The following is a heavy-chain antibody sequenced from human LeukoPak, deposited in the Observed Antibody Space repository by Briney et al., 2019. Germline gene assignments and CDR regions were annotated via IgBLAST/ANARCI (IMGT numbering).Heavy chain of an antibody. CDR3: ARTPYYDFWSGYQYYFDY. CDR2: ISAYNGNT. Sequence: ASVKVSCKASGYTFTSYGISWVRQAPGQGLEWMGWISAYNGNTNYAQKLQGRVTMTTDTSTGTAYMELRSLRSDDTAVYYCARTPYYDFWSGYQYYFDYWGQGTLVTVSS. D-gene: IGHD3-3*01. V-gene: IGHV1-18*01. J-gene: IGHJ4*02. CDR1: GYTFTSYG.